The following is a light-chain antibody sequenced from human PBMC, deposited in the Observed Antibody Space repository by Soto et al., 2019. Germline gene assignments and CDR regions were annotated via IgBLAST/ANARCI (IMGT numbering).Light chain of an antibody. CDR1: SSNIGAGYD. J-gene: IGLJ2*01. V-gene: IGLV1-40*01. CDR3: QSYDSSLNGVV. CDR2: GNN. Sequence: QSVLTQPPSVSGAPXQRVTXXXTXSSSNIGAGYDVHWYQQLPGTAPKLLIYGNNNRPSGVPDRFSGSKSGTSASLAITGLQAEDEADYYCQSYDSSLNGVVFGGGTKLTVL.